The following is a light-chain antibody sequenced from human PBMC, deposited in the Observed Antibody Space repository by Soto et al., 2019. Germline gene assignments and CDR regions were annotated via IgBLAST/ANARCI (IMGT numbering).Light chain of an antibody. CDR1: SSDVGGYNY. V-gene: IGLV2-8*01. Sequence: QSVLTQPPSASGSPGQSVTISCTGTSSDVGGYNYVSWYQQHPGKAPKLMIYEVSKRPSGASDRFYGTKSGNTASLTVSGLQAEDEDDYYCSSYAGNKYVFGTGTKVTVL. J-gene: IGLJ1*01. CDR2: EVS. CDR3: SSYAGNKYV.